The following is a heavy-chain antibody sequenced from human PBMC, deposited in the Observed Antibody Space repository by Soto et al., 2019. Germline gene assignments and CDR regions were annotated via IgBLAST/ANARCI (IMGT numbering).Heavy chain of an antibody. Sequence: ASVKVSCKASGYTFTGYYMHWVRQAPGQGLEWMGWINPNSGGTNYAQKFQGWVTMTRDTSISTAYMELSRLRSDDTAVYYCARADTMVRRPENAFDIWGQGTMVTVSS. CDR1: GYTFTGYY. CDR2: INPNSGGT. V-gene: IGHV1-2*04. J-gene: IGHJ3*02. CDR3: ARADTMVRRPENAFDI. D-gene: IGHD3-10*01.